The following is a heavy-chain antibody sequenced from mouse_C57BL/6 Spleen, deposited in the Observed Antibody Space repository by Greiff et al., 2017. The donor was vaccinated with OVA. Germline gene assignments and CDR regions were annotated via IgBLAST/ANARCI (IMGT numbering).Heavy chain of an antibody. CDR1: GYTFTDYY. J-gene: IGHJ3*01. CDR3: AREGNYYDSSWGFAY. V-gene: IGHV1-77*01. D-gene: IGHD1-1*01. Sequence: LVESGAELVKPGASVKISCKASGYTFTDYYINWVKQRPGQGLEWIGKIGPGSGSINYNETFKGKATLTADKSSSTAYMQLSSLTSEDSAVYISAREGNYYDSSWGFAYWGQGTLVTVSA. CDR2: IGPGSGSI.